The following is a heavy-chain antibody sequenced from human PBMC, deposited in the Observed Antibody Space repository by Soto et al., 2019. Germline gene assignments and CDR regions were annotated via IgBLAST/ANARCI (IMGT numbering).Heavy chain of an antibody. CDR2: IWYDGTQK. J-gene: IGHJ4*02. V-gene: IGHV3-33*01. D-gene: IGHD4-17*01. CDR1: GFTFNTYS. Sequence: GGSLRLSSEASGFTFNTYSMDWVRQPPGKGLEWLAAIWYDGTQKYYADSVEGRFIISRDNSKKTLYLEMNSLRAEDTAVYYCARAGGTTVTGLWHFDSWGQGSLVTVS. CDR3: ARAGGTTVTGLWHFDS.